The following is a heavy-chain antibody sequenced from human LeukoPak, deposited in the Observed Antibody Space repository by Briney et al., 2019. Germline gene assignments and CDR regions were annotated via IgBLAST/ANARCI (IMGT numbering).Heavy chain of an antibody. CDR1: GYTFTSYG. J-gene: IGHJ4*02. CDR2: ISAYNGDT. D-gene: IGHD4-17*01. V-gene: IGHV1-18*01. Sequence: ASVEVSCKASGYTFTSYGISWVRQAPGQGLEWMGWISAYNGDTNYAQKLQGRVTMTTDTSTSTAYMELRSLRSDDAAVYYCARYYGDYSDFDYWGQGTLVTVSS. CDR3: ARYYGDYSDFDY.